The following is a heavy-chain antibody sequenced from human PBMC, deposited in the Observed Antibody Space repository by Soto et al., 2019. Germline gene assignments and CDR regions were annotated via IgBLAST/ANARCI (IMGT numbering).Heavy chain of an antibody. Sequence: ASVKVSCKASGYTFTGYYMHWVRQAPGQGLEWMGWINPNSGGTNYAQKFQGRVTMTRDTSISTAYMELSRLRSDDTAVYYCARVPLPDHGDYNYYYYGMDVWGQGTTVTVSS. J-gene: IGHJ6*02. CDR3: ARVPLPDHGDYNYYYYGMDV. CDR2: INPNSGGT. V-gene: IGHV1-2*02. CDR1: GYTFTGYY. D-gene: IGHD4-17*01.